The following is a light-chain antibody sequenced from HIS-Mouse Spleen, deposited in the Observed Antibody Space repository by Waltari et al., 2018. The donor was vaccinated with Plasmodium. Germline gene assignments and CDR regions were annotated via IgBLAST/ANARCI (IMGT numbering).Light chain of an antibody. J-gene: IGLJ2*01. Sequence: QSVLTQPPSASGTPGQRVTISCSGSISSIGSNTVNWHQQLPGTAPKLLIYSNNQRPPGVPDRFSGSNSGNTATLTISRVEAGDEADYYCQVWDSSSDHPVFGGGTKLTVL. CDR1: ISSIGSNT. CDR3: QVWDSSSDHPV. CDR2: SNN. V-gene: IGLV1-44*01.